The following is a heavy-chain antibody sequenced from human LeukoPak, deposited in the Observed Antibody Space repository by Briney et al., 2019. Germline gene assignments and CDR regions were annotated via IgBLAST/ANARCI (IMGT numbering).Heavy chain of an antibody. D-gene: IGHD1-7*01. J-gene: IGHJ4*02. CDR1: GYTFTGYY. CDR2: INPNSGAI. CDR3: ARGITGTRGAFFF. Sequence: ASVKVSCKASGYTFTGYYMHWVRQAPGQGLEWMGWINPNSGAINYAQKFQGRVNMTRDTSIRMAYIELSRLRSDDTAVYYCARGITGTRGAFFFWGQGTLVTVSS. V-gene: IGHV1-2*02.